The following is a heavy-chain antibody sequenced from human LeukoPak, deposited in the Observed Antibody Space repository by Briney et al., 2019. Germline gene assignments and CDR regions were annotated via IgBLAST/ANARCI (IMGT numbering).Heavy chain of an antibody. CDR2: IYYSGST. J-gene: IGHJ4*02. D-gene: IGHD6-13*01. CDR1: GGSISSYY. Sequence: ASETLSLTCTVSGGSISSYYWSWIRQPPGKGREWIGYIYYSGSTNYNPSLKSRVTISVDTSKNQFSLKLSSVTAADTAVYCCARDLSNAAGLYFDYWGQGTLVTVSS. CDR3: ARDLSNAAGLYFDY. V-gene: IGHV4-59*01.